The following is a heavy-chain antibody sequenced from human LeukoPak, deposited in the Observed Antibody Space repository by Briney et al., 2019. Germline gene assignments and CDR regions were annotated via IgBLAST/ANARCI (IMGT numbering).Heavy chain of an antibody. CDR2: INPNSGGT. J-gene: IGHJ4*02. CDR3: ASAYYDILTGYYKTPFDY. V-gene: IGHV1-2*02. Sequence: ASVKASCKASGYTFTGYYMHWVRQAPGQGLEWMGWINPNSGGTNYAQKFQGRVTMTRDTSISTAYMELSRLRSDDTAVYYCASAYYDILTGYYKTPFDYWGQGTLVTVSS. D-gene: IGHD3-9*01. CDR1: GYTFTGYY.